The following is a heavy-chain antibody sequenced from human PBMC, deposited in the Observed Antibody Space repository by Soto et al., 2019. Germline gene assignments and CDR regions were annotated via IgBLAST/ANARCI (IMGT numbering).Heavy chain of an antibody. CDR1: GGSISSIVYY. Sequence: QVQLQESAPGLVKPSQTLSLTCTVSGGSISSIVYYWTWIRQHPGKGLEWIGYTQSSGVTSYNPSLKSRLTISVDTSKNQCSLKLSSVTAADTAVYYCARGVYCGGGCYSGTDYWGQGTLVTVSS. V-gene: IGHV4-31*03. D-gene: IGHD2-21*01. CDR2: TQSSGVT. J-gene: IGHJ4*02. CDR3: ARGVYCGGGCYSGTDY.